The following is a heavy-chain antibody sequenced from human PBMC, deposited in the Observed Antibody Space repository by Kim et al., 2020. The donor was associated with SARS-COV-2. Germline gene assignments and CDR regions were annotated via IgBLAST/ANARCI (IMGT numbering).Heavy chain of an antibody. J-gene: IGHJ6*01. CDR1: GFRLSDYG. CDR3: ARDEAPGRSDNGMTMVVYDYYAMDV. CDR2: MAYDGSDQ. D-gene: IGHD3-10*01. Sequence: GGSLRLSCEGSGFRLSDYGIHWVRQAPGKGLEWVAVMAYDGSDQYYVDSVEGRFSVSRDDGKNTLYLQMNSLRNEDTGVYYCARDEAPGRSDNGMTMVVYDYYAMDVWGQGTTVIVSS. V-gene: IGHV3-30*03.